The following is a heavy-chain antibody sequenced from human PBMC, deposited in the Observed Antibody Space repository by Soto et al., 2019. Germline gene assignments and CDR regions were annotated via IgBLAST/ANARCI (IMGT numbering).Heavy chain of an antibody. CDR3: AGVRVIRGVIPSHFGL. CDR2: IIPLYGTV. D-gene: IGHD3-10*01. Sequence: QAHLAQSGAEVKKPGSSVTVSCKASGGTFNSYGISWVRQAPGQGLDWMGVIIPLYGTVNYAQKFQDRVSITADKSTSKAYMDLSSLRSDDTAVYYCAGVRVIRGVIPSHFGLWGQGTLVTVSS. J-gene: IGHJ4*02. V-gene: IGHV1-69*06. CDR1: GGTFNSYG.